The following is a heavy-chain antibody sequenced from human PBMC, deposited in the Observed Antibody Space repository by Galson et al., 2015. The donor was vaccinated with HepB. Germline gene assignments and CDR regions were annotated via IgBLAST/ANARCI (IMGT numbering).Heavy chain of an antibody. Sequence: SLRLSCAASVFSFSNYDMSWVRQAPGKGLEWVSGICGSDSGSGGSTYYADSVKGRFTISRDNSKNTLFLQMNNPSAEDTAVYYCAKQTGFLNAFDIWGQGTMVTVSS. CDR1: VFSFSNYD. V-gene: IGHV3-23*01. J-gene: IGHJ3*02. CDR3: AKQTGFLNAFDI. CDR2: ICGSDSGSGGST.